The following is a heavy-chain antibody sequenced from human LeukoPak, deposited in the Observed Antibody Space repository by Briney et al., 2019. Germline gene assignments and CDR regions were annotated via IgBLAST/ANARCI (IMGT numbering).Heavy chain of an antibody. Sequence: SGPTLVNPTQTLTLTCTFSGFSLNTSGVGVGWIRQPPGKALKWLALIYWDDDKRYSPSLKSRLTITKDTSKNQVVLTMTNMDPVDTATYYCAHTGIAVAGTHAFDIWGQGTMVTVSS. CDR2: IYWDDDK. CDR1: GFSLNTSGVG. V-gene: IGHV2-5*02. D-gene: IGHD6-19*01. CDR3: AHTGIAVAGTHAFDI. J-gene: IGHJ3*02.